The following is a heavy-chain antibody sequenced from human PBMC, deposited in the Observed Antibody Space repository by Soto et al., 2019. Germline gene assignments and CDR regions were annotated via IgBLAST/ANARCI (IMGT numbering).Heavy chain of an antibody. D-gene: IGHD2-15*01. CDR1: GGSISRGAYF. Sequence: QVHLQESGPGQVRPSQTLSLSCSVSGGSISRGAYFWTWIRQFPGKGLEWIAYISYTGATYYNPSLRSRVTILVDTSKNQFCLKLNAVTSADTAVYYCASGGLVSVSPAWQLLGYFDYWGQGTLVTVST. J-gene: IGHJ4*02. V-gene: IGHV4-31*03. CDR3: ASGGLVSVSPAWQLLGYFDY. CDR2: ISYTGAT.